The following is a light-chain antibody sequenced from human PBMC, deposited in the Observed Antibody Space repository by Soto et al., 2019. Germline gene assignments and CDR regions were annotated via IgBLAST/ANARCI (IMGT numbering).Light chain of an antibody. Sequence: DIQMTQSPSSLSASVGDRVTITCQASQDISNYLNWYQQKPGKAPKLLIYDASNLGTGVPSRFSGSVSGTDITITISSLQPEDIATYYCQQYDNLPARYTFGQGTKVDIK. CDR2: DAS. CDR3: QQYDNLPARYT. J-gene: IGKJ2*01. V-gene: IGKV1-33*01. CDR1: QDISNY.